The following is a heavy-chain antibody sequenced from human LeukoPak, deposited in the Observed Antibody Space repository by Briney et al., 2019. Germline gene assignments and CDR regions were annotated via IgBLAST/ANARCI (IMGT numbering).Heavy chain of an antibody. D-gene: IGHD3-9*01. CDR3: ARHLRYFRDSGMDV. J-gene: IGHJ6*02. V-gene: IGHV4-59*08. CDR2: IYYSGST. Sequence: SETLSLTCTVSGGSISGYYWSWIRQPPGKGLEWIGYIYYSGSTNYNPSLKSRVTISVDTSKNQFSLKLSSVTAADTAVYYCARHLRYFRDSGMDVWGQGTTVTVSS. CDR1: GGSISGYY.